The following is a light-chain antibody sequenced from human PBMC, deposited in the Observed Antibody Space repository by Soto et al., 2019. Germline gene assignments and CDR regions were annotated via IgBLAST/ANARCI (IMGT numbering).Light chain of an antibody. J-gene: IGKJ4*01. CDR3: QQRYSTPLT. V-gene: IGKV1-39*01. CDR1: QSLSGY. CDR2: AAS. Sequence: DIQMTQSPSSLSASVGDRVTITCRAMQSLSGYLNWYQQKPGKAPKLLIYAASSLQSGVPSRFSGSGSGTHFTLTISSLQPEDFATYYCQQRYSTPLTFGGGTKVEIK.